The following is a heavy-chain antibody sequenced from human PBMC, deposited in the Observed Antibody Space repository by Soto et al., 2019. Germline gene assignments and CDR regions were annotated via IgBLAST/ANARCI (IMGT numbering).Heavy chain of an antibody. CDR3: ARDFRIAARPGYFDY. CDR1: GGTFSSYA. V-gene: IGHV1-69*06. CDR2: IIPIFGTA. Sequence: QVQLVQSGAEVKKPGSSVKVSCKASGGTFSSYAISWVRQAPGQGLEWMGGIIPIFGTANYAQKFQGRVTITADKSTSTAYMELSSLRSEDTAVYYCARDFRIAARPGYFDYWGEGTLVAVSS. J-gene: IGHJ4*02. D-gene: IGHD6-6*01.